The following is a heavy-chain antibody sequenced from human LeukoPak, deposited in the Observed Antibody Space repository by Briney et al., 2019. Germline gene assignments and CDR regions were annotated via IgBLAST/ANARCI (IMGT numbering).Heavy chain of an antibody. CDR1: GFSFSSYG. CDR2: IRYDGSNK. D-gene: IGHD6-13*01. CDR3: AKDSSGSSWYWDY. Sequence: EGSLRLSCAASGFSFSSYGMHWVRQAPGRGLEWVTFIRYDGSNKYYADSVKGRFTISRDNSKNTLYLQMNSLRTEDTAVYYCAKDSSGSSWYWDYWGQGTLVTVSS. V-gene: IGHV3-30*02. J-gene: IGHJ4*02.